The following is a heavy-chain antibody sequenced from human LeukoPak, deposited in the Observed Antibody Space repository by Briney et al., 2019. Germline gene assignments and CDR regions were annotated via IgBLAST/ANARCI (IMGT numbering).Heavy chain of an antibody. D-gene: IGHD6-6*01. CDR2: IYTSGST. V-gene: IGHV4-4*09. CDR3: ARYSSSSAGWFDP. J-gene: IGHJ5*02. Sequence: PSETLSLTCTVSGGSISSYYWTWIWQPPGKGLEWIGYIYTSGSTNYNPSLKSRVTISVDTSKNQFSLKLSSVTAADTAVYYCARYSSSSAGWFDPWGQGTLVTVSS. CDR1: GGSISSYY.